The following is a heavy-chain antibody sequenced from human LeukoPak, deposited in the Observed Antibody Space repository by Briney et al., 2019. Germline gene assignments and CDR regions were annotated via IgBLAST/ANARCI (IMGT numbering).Heavy chain of an antibody. V-gene: IGHV4-30-2*01. CDR3: ARDPVAAAGTSD. Sequence: SETLSLTCIVSGGSFSSGDYYWSWIRQPPGKGLEWIGSVYDSGETYYNPSLKSRVTISVDTSKNQFSLKLSSVTAADTAVYYCARDPVAAAGTSDWGQGTLVTVSS. CDR1: GGSFSSGDYY. CDR2: VYDSGET. J-gene: IGHJ4*02. D-gene: IGHD6-13*01.